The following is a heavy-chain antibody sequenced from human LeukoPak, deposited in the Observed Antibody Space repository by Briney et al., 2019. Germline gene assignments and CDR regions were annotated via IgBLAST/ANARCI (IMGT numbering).Heavy chain of an antibody. J-gene: IGHJ6*03. CDR3: ATGALPLGFLELIRPGNYFSNYMGV. V-gene: IGHV3-30*04. CDR1: KLTSFTYP. CDR2: ISPKANNE. D-gene: IGHD3-3*02. Sequence: PGGSLGPSFEPSKLTSFTYPRHGSAQAPAKGRKGRNLISPKANNEDSADSVKGRFTISRDNSKNTLYLQMTSLTTEDTAIYYCATGALPLGFLELIRPGNYFSNYMGVWGKGTMVVVSS.